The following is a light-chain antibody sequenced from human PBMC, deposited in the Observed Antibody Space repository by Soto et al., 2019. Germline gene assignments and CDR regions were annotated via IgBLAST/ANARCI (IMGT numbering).Light chain of an antibody. Sequence: EIVLTQSPATLSLSPGQRATLSCXASQSVSSNLAWYQQKPGQAPRLLIYGASTRATGIPARFSGSGSGTEFTLTISSLQSEDFAVYYCQRYDNWPLTFGGGTKVDIK. CDR2: GAS. J-gene: IGKJ4*01. CDR3: QRYDNWPLT. V-gene: IGKV3-15*01. CDR1: QSVSSN.